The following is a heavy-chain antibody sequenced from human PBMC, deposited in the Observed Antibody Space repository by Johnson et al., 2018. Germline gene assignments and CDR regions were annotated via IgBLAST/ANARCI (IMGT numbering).Heavy chain of an antibody. CDR2: IYKSGST. V-gene: IGHV3-66*02. D-gene: IGHD3-3*01. J-gene: IGHJ6*03. Sequence: VQLVQSGGGLLQPGGSLRVSCAASGFNVSVNYMTWDRRAPGKGLEWVSIIYKSGSTYSGDFVKGRFTISRNKSKNTLYLQMNSLRAEDTAGYYCVKDGRFLEYLYPNYMDVWGKGTTVTVSS. CDR3: VKDGRFLEYLYPNYMDV. CDR1: GFNVSVNY.